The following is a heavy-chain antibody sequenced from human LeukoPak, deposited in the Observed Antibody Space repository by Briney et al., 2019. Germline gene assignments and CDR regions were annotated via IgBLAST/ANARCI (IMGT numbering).Heavy chain of an antibody. V-gene: IGHV3-9*01. J-gene: IGHJ4*02. CDR1: GFFVNDHA. CDR2: VFWNGVDK. CDR3: ARWGPFYDRSANDPD. D-gene: IGHD3-22*01. Sequence: PGGSLRLSCVASGFFVNDHAMHWVRHTPGKGLEWVAGVFWNGVDKGYADSVKGRFTISRDNAKNSLYLQMNSLRAEDTAVCYCARWGPFYDRSANDPDWGQGTLVTVSS.